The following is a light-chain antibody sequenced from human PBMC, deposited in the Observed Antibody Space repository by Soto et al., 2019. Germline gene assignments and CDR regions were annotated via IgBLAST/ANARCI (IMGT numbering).Light chain of an antibody. CDR1: QSVLYSSNNKNY. CDR2: WAS. Sequence: DIVMTQSPDSLTVSLGERATINCKSSQSVLYSSNNKNYLAWYQQKPGQPPKLLIYWASTRESGVPDRFSGSGSGTDFHLTISSRQAEYVAVYYCQQDYTTPRTFGQGTKVEIK. V-gene: IGKV4-1*01. J-gene: IGKJ1*01. CDR3: QQDYTTPRT.